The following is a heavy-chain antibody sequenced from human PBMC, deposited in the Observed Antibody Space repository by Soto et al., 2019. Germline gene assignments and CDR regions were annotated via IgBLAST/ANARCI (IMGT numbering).Heavy chain of an antibody. CDR3: TRDDVGCCGGGGYGVPMDF. J-gene: IGHJ6*03. CDR1: GFTFSSYG. Sequence: PGGTLRLSCAASGFTFSSYGMHWVRQAPGKGLEWVAVIWYDGSNKYYADSVKGRFTISRDNSKNTLYLQMNSLRAEDTAVYYCTRDDVGCCGGGGYGVPMDFWGKGTTVTVSS. V-gene: IGHV3-33*01. D-gene: IGHD2-15*01. CDR2: IWYDGSNK.